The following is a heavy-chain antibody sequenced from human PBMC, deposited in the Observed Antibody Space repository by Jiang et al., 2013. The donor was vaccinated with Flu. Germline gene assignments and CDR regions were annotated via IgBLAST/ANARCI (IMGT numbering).Heavy chain of an antibody. CDR3: ARLPGYCTGGVCYVHYGMDV. CDR1: GYTFNSYG. CDR2: ISAYKGNT. J-gene: IGHJ6*02. V-gene: IGHV1-18*01. D-gene: IGHD2-8*02. Sequence: SGAEVKKPGASVKVSCKASGYTFNSYGISWVRQAPGQGLEWMGWISAYKGNTNYAQNLQGRVTITTDTSASTAYMELRSLRSDDTAVHWCARLPGYCTGGVCYVHYGMDVWGQGTTVTVSS.